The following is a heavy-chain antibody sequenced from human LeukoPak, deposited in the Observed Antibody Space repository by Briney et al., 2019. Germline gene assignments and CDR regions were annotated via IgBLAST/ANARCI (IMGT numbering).Heavy chain of an antibody. CDR2: IYSGGST. CDR1: GFTVSSNY. J-gene: IGHJ6*02. Sequence: GGSLRLSCVASGFTVSSNYMSWVRQAPGKGLEWVSVIYSGGSTYYADSVKGRFTISRDNSKNTLYLQMNSLRAEDTAVYYCARAFSGGSYYYYGMDVWGQGTTVTVSS. CDR3: ARAFSGGSYYYYGMDV. D-gene: IGHD2-15*01. V-gene: IGHV3-66*01.